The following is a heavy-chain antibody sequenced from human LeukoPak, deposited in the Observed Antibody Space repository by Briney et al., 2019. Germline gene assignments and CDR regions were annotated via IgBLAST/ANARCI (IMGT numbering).Heavy chain of an antibody. CDR3: AQRQPYSGNWNAGDFDY. V-gene: IGHV2-5*02. D-gene: IGHD1-1*01. CDR1: AFSLATNGVG. CDR2: IYWDDDK. J-gene: IGHJ4*02. Sequence: SGPTLVKPTETLTLTCSFSAFSLATNGVGVGWIRQPPGKALEWLAFIYWDDDKRYSPSLKSRLAISKDTSKNLVVLIMTNVDPQDTATYFCAQRQPYSGNWNAGDFDYWGQGTLVTVSS.